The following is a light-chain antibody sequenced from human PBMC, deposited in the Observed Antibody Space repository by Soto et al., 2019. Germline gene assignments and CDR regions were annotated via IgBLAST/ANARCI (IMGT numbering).Light chain of an antibody. Sequence: DIQMTQSPSTLSASVGDRVTITCRASQSISSWLAWYQQKPGKAPKLLIYDASSLESGVPSRFGGSGSGTDFTLTISSLQPEDFATYFCLQDYGYPWTFGQGTKVDIK. CDR3: LQDYGYPWT. CDR2: DAS. J-gene: IGKJ1*01. V-gene: IGKV1-5*01. CDR1: QSISSW.